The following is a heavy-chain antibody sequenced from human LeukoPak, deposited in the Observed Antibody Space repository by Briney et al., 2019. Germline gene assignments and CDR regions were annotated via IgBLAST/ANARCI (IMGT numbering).Heavy chain of an antibody. CDR1: GFTFSNYA. CDR2: ISYDGSHQ. D-gene: IGHD5-18*01. Sequence: GRSLRLSCAASGFTFSNYANHWVRQGPGKGLEWVAVISYDGSHQDYADSVKGRFTISRDNSKNTLYLHMNSLRAEDTAVYYCARGGSGYSYGKIDSWGQGTLVTVSS. V-gene: IGHV3-30*04. J-gene: IGHJ4*02. CDR3: ARGGSGYSYGKIDS.